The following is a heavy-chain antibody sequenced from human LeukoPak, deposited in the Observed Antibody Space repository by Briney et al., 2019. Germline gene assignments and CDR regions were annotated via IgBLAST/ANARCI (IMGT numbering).Heavy chain of an antibody. V-gene: IGHV6-1*01. CDR1: GDSVSSNSAA. Sequence: SQTLSLTCAISGDSVSSNSAAWNWIRQSPSRGLEWLGRTYYRSKWYNDYAVSVKSRIIINPDTSKNQFSLQLNSVTPEDTAVYYCARSPPIAAAGLNWFDPWGQGTLVTVSS. CDR2: TYYRSKWYN. J-gene: IGHJ5*02. D-gene: IGHD6-13*01. CDR3: ARSPPIAAAGLNWFDP.